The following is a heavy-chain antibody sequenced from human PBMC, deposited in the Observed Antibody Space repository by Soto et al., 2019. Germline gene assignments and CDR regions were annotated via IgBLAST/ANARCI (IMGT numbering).Heavy chain of an antibody. CDR3: ARGPFCGNDCYFVV. CDR1: GGSISGFY. V-gene: IGHV4-4*07. CDR2: IYSSGAT. J-gene: IGHJ4*02. D-gene: IGHD2-21*02. Sequence: PSETLSLTCTVAGGSISGFYWSWVRQPAGKGLEWIGRIYSSGATKYNPSLRNRVTMSVDTSTDQYSLNLASMTAADTAVYFCARGPFCGNDCYFVVWGQGTQVTVSS.